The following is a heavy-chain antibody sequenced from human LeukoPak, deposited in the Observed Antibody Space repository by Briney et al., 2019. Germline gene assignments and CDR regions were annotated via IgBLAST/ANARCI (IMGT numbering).Heavy chain of an antibody. D-gene: IGHD2-2*01. CDR3: KSVVLPAAVIGGMDV. Sequence: GGSLRLSCAASGFTFSDYYMGWIRQAPGKGLEWVSSISTGSSYTNYADSVKGRFTISRDNAKNSLYLQMNSLRAEDTAVYYCKSVVLPAAVIGGMDVWGQGTTVTVSS. V-gene: IGHV3-11*06. CDR1: GFTFSDYY. J-gene: IGHJ6*02. CDR2: ISTGSSYT.